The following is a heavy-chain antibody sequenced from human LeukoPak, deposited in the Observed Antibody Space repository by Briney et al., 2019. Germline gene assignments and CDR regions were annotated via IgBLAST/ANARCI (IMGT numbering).Heavy chain of an antibody. Sequence: SETLSLTCTVSGDSISSYYWSWLRQPPGKGLEWIGYIYYSGSTNYNPSLKSRVTISVDTSKNQFSLKLSSVTAADTAVYYCARDRGVLRVAFDIWGQGTMVTVSS. CDR1: GDSISSYY. CDR3: ARDRGVLRVAFDI. CDR2: IYYSGST. J-gene: IGHJ3*02. V-gene: IGHV4-59*01. D-gene: IGHD2-8*01.